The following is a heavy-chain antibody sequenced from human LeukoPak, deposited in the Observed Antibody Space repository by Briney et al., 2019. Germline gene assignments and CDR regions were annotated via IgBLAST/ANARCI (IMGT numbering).Heavy chain of an antibody. D-gene: IGHD3-3*01. CDR2: IYYSGST. V-gene: IGHV4-59*08. CDR1: GGSISSYY. Sequence: PSETLSLTCTVSGGSISSYYWSWIRQPPGKGLEWIGYIYYSGSTNYNPSLKSRVTISVDTSKNQFSLKLSSVTAADTPGYYCARILFGVVIGGINQPMDLWGKGTTVTVSS. J-gene: IGHJ6*03. CDR3: ARILFGVVIGGINQPMDL.